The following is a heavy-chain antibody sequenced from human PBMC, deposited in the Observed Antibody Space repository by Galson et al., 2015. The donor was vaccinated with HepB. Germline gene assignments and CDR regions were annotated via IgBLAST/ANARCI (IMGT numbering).Heavy chain of an antibody. CDR3: ARERQYSGFPNPPTNYGMEV. J-gene: IGHJ6*02. Sequence: SVKVSCKASGYTFTTYSISWVRQAPGQGLEWMGRINTYSGSTNYAQKFQDRVTMTADTSTSTAYLELGSLSFDDTAVYYCARERQYSGFPNPPTNYGMEVWGQGATVIVSS. CDR1: GYTFTTYS. V-gene: IGHV1-18*01. D-gene: IGHD5-12*01. CDR2: INTYSGST.